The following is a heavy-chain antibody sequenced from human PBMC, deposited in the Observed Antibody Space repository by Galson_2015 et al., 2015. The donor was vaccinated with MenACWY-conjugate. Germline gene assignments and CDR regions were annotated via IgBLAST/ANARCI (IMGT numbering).Heavy chain of an antibody. Sequence: SLRLSCAVSGFTFSNYAMSWVRQAPGKRLEWVSAISGNSVSTYYADSVKGRFTISRDNSKNTLFLQMDSLRGDDTAVYYCVKEVGMSYADYWVQGTLVAVSS. V-gene: IGHV3-23*01. CDR1: GFTFSNYA. CDR3: VKEVGMSYADY. CDR2: ISGNSVST. D-gene: IGHD1-26*01. J-gene: IGHJ4*02.